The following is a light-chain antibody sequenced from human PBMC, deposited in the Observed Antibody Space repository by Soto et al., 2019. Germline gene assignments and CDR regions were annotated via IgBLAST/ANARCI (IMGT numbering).Light chain of an antibody. Sequence: VLTQSPATLSLSPGESATLSCRASQSVSGYLAWFQQKPGQAPRLLIFDAYNRATGIPARFSGSGSETDFTLTISSLEPEDFAVYYCQQXNDWRRGTFGQGTRLEI. V-gene: IGKV3-11*01. J-gene: IGKJ5*01. CDR3: QQXNDWRRGT. CDR2: DAY. CDR1: QSVSGY.